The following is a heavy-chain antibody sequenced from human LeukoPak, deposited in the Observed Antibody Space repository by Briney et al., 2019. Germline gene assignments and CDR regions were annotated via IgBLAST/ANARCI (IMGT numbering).Heavy chain of an antibody. CDR1: GFTFRSYE. CDR3: ARAIAKYFQH. Sequence: GGSLRLSCAASGFTFRSYEMNWVRQAPGKGLEWVSYISSSGSTIYYADSVKGRFTISRDNAKNSLYLQMNSLRAEDTAVYYCARAIAKYFQHWGQGTLVTVSS. J-gene: IGHJ1*01. CDR2: ISSSGSTI. V-gene: IGHV3-48*03.